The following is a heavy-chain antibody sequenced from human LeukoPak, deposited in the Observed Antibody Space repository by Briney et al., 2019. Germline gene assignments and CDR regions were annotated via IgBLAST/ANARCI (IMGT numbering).Heavy chain of an antibody. CDR3: ARDRDVTMFAY. CDR2: INHSGST. D-gene: IGHD3-10*02. CDR1: GGSFSGYY. Sequence: SETLSLTCAVYGGSFSGYYWSWIRQPPGKGLEWIGEINHSGSTNYNPSLKSRVTISVDTSKNQFSLKLSSVTAADTAVYYCARDRDVTMFAYWGQGTLVTVSS. J-gene: IGHJ4*02. V-gene: IGHV4-34*01.